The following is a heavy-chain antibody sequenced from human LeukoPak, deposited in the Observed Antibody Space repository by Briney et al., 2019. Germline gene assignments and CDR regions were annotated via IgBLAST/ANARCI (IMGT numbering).Heavy chain of an antibody. CDR2: INPSGGST. V-gene: IGHV1-46*01. D-gene: IGHD2-21*01. CDR3: ARANIVVEPRYDAFDI. Sequence: VSVKVSCKASGYSFTNYYMHWVRQAPGQGLEWMGIINPSGGSTTNAQKFQGRVTMTRDTSTTTVYMELSSLRSDDTAMYYCARANIVVEPRYDAFDIWGQGTMVTVSS. CDR1: GYSFTNYY. J-gene: IGHJ3*02.